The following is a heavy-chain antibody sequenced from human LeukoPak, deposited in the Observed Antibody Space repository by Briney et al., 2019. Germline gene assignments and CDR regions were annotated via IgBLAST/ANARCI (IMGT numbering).Heavy chain of an antibody. CDR2: ISAYNGNT. J-gene: IGHJ6*03. V-gene: IGHV1-18*01. CDR1: GYTFTSYG. Sequence: GASLKVSCKASGYTFTSYGISGVRQAPGQGLEWMGWISAYNGNTNYAQKLQGRVTMTTDTSTSTAYRELRSLRSDDTAVYYCARVYSSGWYGVDYYYYYMDVWGKGTTVTVSS. CDR3: ARVYSSGWYGVDYYYYYMDV. D-gene: IGHD6-19*01.